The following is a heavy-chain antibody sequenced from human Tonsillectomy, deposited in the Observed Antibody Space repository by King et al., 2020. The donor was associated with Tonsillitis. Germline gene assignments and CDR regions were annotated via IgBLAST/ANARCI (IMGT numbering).Heavy chain of an antibody. D-gene: IGHD3-22*01. CDR1: GGSISSYY. J-gene: IGHJ4*02. V-gene: IGHV4-59*01. Sequence: QLQESGPGLVKPSETLSLTCTVSGGSISSYYWTWIRQPPGKGLEWIGNIYNSGYTNCNPSLKSRVTISVDTSKNQFSLKLSSVTTADTAVYYCARGNLNYYDSSGLSYFDYWGQGTLVTVSS. CDR3: ARGNLNYYDSSGLSYFDY. CDR2: IYNSGYT.